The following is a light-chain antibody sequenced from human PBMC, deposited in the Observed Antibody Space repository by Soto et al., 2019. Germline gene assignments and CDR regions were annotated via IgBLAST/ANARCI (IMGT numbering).Light chain of an antibody. Sequence: QSMLTQPPSASGTPGQRVTISCSGSGSNIGSNTVNWYQHLPGTAPKVLINTNDQRPSGVPDRFSGSKSGTSASLAISGLQSDDEADYYCATWDDNLNGPVFGGGTKVTVL. CDR1: GSNIGSNT. J-gene: IGLJ3*02. CDR2: TND. V-gene: IGLV1-44*01. CDR3: ATWDDNLNGPV.